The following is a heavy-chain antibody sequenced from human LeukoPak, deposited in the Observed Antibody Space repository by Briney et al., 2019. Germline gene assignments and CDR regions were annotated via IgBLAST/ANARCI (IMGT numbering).Heavy chain of an antibody. CDR3: AKDQVWIVVGSFDY. J-gene: IGHJ4*02. CDR1: GFTFNIYA. Sequence: GGSLRLSCAASGFTFNIYAMSWVRQAPGKGLAWVSGLNEDGGYTYYADSVKGRFTISRDNSKNTLYLQMTSLRAEDTAVYYCAKDQVWIVVGSFDYWGQGTLVTVSS. CDR2: LNEDGGYT. D-gene: IGHD3-22*01. V-gene: IGHV3-23*01.